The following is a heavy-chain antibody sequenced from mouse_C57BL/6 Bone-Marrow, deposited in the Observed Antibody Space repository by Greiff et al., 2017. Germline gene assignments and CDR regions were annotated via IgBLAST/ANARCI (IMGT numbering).Heavy chain of an antibody. V-gene: IGHV1-50*01. CDR1: GYTFTSYW. CDR2: IDPSDSYT. Sequence: QVQLQQPGAELVKPGASVKLSCKASGYTFTSYWMQWVKQRPGQGLAWIGEIDPSDSYTNYNQKFKGKATLTVDTSSSTAYMQLSSLTSEDSAVYDWARLRAGFAYWGQGTLVTVSA. D-gene: IGHD1-1*01. CDR3: ARLRAGFAY. J-gene: IGHJ3*01.